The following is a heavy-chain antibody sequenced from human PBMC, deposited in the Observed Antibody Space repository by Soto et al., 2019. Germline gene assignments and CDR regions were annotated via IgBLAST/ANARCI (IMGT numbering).Heavy chain of an antibody. V-gene: IGHV3-23*01. CDR1: GFTFSSYA. CDR2: ISGSGGST. CDR3: AKPIAVVGGYAFDI. D-gene: IGHD6-19*01. J-gene: IGHJ3*02. Sequence: PGGSLRLSCAASGFTFSSYAMSWVRQAPGKGLEWVSGISGSGGSTYYADSVKGRFTISRDNSKNTLYVQMNSLRAEDTAVYYCAKPIAVVGGYAFDIWGHGTMVTVSS.